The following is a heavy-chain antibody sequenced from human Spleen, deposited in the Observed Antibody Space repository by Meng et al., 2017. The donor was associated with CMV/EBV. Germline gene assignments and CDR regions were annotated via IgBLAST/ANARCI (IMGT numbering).Heavy chain of an antibody. J-gene: IGHJ3*02. CDR2: IYSGGST. CDR3: ARNGLGGAFDI. V-gene: IGHV3-66*02. Sequence: GESLKISCAASGFTVSSNYMSWVRQAPGKGLEWVSVIYSGGSTYYADSVKGRFTISRDNSKTTLYLQMNSLRAEDTAVYYCARNGLGGAFDIWGQGTMVTVSS. D-gene: IGHD3-3*01. CDR1: GFTVSSNY.